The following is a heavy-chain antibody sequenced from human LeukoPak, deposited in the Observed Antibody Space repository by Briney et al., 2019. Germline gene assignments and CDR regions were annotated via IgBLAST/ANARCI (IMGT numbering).Heavy chain of an antibody. J-gene: IGHJ6*02. V-gene: IGHV4-59*01. CDR3: ARGQIRMGYYYYYYGMDV. CDR1: GGSISSYS. CDR2: IYYSGST. D-gene: IGHD1-26*01. Sequence: SETLSLTCTVSGGSISSYSWSWIRQPPGKGLESIGYIYYSGSTNYNPSLKSRVTISVDTSKNQFSLKLSSVTAADTAVYYCARGQIRMGYYYYYYGMDVWGQGTTVTVSS.